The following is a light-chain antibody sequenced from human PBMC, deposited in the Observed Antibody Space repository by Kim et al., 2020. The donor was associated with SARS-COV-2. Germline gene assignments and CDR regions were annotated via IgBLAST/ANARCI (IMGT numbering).Light chain of an antibody. CDR1: SGDIGGYNF. Sequence: QSVLTQPAFVSGSPGQSITISCTGTSGDIGGYNFVSWYQHHPGKAPKFIIYDVSYRPSGVSDRFSGSKSGNTASLTISGLQAEDEADYYCASYTTGNTLYVFGTGTKVTVL. CDR2: DVS. V-gene: IGLV2-14*03. CDR3: ASYTTGNTLYV. J-gene: IGLJ1*01.